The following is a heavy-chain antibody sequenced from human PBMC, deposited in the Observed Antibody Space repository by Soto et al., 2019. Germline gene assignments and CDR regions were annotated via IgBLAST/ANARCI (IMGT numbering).Heavy chain of an antibody. CDR3: ARHPTVTEYYFDY. CDR1: GGSISSGDYY. D-gene: IGHD4-17*01. J-gene: IGHJ4*02. V-gene: IGHV4-61*08. Sequence: ETLSLTCTVSGGSISSGDYYWSWIRQPPGKGLEWIGYIYYSGSTNYNPSLKSRVTISVDTSKNQFSLKLSSVTAADTAVYYCARHPTVTEYYFDYWGQGTLVTVSS. CDR2: IYYSGST.